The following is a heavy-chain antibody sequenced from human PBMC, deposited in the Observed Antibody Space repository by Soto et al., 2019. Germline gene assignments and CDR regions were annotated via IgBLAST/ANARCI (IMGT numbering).Heavy chain of an antibody. J-gene: IGHJ4*02. CDR1: GFTVSSDFA. CDR3: AKGRPGVAAAPDY. CDR2: ASASGSGT. D-gene: IGHD2-21*01. Sequence: GGSLRLSCAASGFTVSSDFAMAWVRQAPGKGLEWVSSASASGSGTYYADSVKGRFTISRDNSKNTLFLHMTNLRAGDTALYFCAKGRPGVAAAPDYWGQGTLVTVSS. V-gene: IGHV3-23*01.